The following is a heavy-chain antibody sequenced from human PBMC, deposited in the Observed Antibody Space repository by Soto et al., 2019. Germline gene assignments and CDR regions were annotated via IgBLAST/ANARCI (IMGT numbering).Heavy chain of an antibody. CDR1: GFTLRTYG. CDR2: ISRDGSAS. D-gene: IGHD6-6*01. V-gene: IGHV3-30*18. Sequence: QAQLVESGGGVVQPGRSLRLSCAAYGFTLRTYGMHWVRQAPGKGLEWVALISRDGSASYYADSVKGRFIISRDTSNNTLYIQMNGLRTEDTSVYYCAKYSSSSHYYYYSGMDVWGQGTTVTVSS. J-gene: IGHJ6*02. CDR3: AKYSSSSHYYYYSGMDV.